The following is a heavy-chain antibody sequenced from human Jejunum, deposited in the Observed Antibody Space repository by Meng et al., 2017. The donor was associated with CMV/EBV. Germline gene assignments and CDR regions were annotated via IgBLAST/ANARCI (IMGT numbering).Heavy chain of an antibody. D-gene: IGHD6-13*01. Sequence: AVSGGSISSRNWWSWVRQPPGKGLEWIGEIYHSGSTNYNPSLKSRVTISVDKSKNQFSLKLSSVTAADTAVYYCARIRDSSSWYWGYWGQGTLVTVSS. J-gene: IGHJ4*02. CDR3: ARIRDSSSWYWGY. CDR1: GGSISSRNW. V-gene: IGHV4-4*02. CDR2: IYHSGST.